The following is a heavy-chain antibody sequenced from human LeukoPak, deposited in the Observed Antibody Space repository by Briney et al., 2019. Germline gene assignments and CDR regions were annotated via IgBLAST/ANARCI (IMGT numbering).Heavy chain of an antibody. CDR3: AARDNGNDLLSYHAMDV. Sequence: ASVKVSCKASGGSFRRYAFAWVRQAPGQGLEWMGGIMPVLDTGSYAQGFQGRVMITADRSTSTAYMELRSLRPEDTALYYCAARDNGNDLLSYHAMDVWGNGTTVTVSS. CDR1: GGSFRRYA. D-gene: IGHD1-1*01. V-gene: IGHV1-69*06. CDR2: IMPVLDTG. J-gene: IGHJ6*04.